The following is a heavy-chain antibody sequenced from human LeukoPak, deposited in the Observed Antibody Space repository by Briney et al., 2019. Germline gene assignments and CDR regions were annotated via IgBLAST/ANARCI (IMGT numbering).Heavy chain of an antibody. D-gene: IGHD1-26*01. CDR1: GGSISSYY. Sequence: SETLSLTCTVSGGSISSYYWSWIRQPPGKGLEWIGYIYYSGRTNYNPSIKSRVTISLDTSKNQFSWKLRSVTAADTAVYYCARQLNHQWELRNLGAFDIWGQGTMVTVST. J-gene: IGHJ3*02. CDR2: IYYSGRT. V-gene: IGHV4-59*08. CDR3: ARQLNHQWELRNLGAFDI.